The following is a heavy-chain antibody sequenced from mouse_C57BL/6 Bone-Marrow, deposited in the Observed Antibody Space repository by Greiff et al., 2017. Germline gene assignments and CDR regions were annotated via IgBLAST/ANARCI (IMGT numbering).Heavy chain of an antibody. V-gene: IGHV1-81*01. J-gene: IGHJ3*01. CDR3: ARGGAGSFAY. CDR2: IYPRSCNT. CDR1: GYTFTSYG. Sequence: VQLQQSGAELARPGASVKLSCKASGYTFTSYGISWVKQRTGQGLEWIGEIYPRSCNTYYNEKFKGKATLTADKSSSTAYMELRSLTSEDSAVYFCARGGAGSFAYWGQGTLVTVSA. D-gene: IGHD3-3*01.